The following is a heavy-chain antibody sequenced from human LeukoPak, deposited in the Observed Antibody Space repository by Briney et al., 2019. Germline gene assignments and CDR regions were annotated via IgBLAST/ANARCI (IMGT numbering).Heavy chain of an antibody. J-gene: IGHJ4*02. CDR2: INPNSGGT. CDR3: ASGGSYSFSGVDYFDY. D-gene: IGHD1-26*01. CDR1: GYTFTKYG. Sequence: ASVKVSCKASGYTFTKYGIIWARLAPGQGLEWMGRINPNSGGTNYAQKFQGRVTMTRDTSISTAYMELSRLRSDDTAVYYCASGGSYSFSGVDYFDYWGQGTLVTVSS. V-gene: IGHV1-2*06.